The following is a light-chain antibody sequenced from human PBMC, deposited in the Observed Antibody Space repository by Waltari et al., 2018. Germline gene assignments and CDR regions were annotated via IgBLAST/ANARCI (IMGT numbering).Light chain of an antibody. Sequence: DIQMTQSPSSLSASVGDRVTITCRASQSISSYLNWYQQKPGKAPKLLIYAASSLQSGVPSMFCGSGSETDFTLTISSLQPEDFATYSCQQSYSTPPYTFGQGTKLEIK. CDR2: AAS. J-gene: IGKJ2*01. V-gene: IGKV1-39*01. CDR1: QSISSY. CDR3: QQSYSTPPYT.